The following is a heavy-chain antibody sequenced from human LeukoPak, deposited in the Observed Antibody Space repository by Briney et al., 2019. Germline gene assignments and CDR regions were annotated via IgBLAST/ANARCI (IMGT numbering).Heavy chain of an antibody. D-gene: IGHD6-6*01. CDR3: ATDRHSSSSGRFDP. V-gene: IGHV1-2*02. J-gene: IGHJ5*02. CDR1: GYTFTTYY. Sequence: ASVKVSCKASGYTFTTYYMHWVRQAPGQGLEWMGWINPNSGDTNYAQKFQGRVTMTRDTSITTAYMELSRLRSDDTAVYYCATDRHSSSSGRFDPWGQGTLVTVSS. CDR2: INPNSGDT.